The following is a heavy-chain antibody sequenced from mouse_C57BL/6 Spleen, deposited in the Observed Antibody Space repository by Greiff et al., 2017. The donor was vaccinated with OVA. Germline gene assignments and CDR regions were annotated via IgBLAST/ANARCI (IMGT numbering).Heavy chain of an antibody. J-gene: IGHJ2*01. D-gene: IGHD2-5*01. CDR1: GYTFTDYY. Sequence: EVQLQQSGPELVKPGASVKISCKASGYTFTDYYMNWVKQSHGQSLEWIGDINPNNGGTSYNQKFKGKATLTVDKSSSTAYMELRSLTSEDSAVYYCARCRYYSNDYWGQGTTLTVSS. CDR3: ARCRYYSNDY. V-gene: IGHV1-26*01. CDR2: INPNNGGT.